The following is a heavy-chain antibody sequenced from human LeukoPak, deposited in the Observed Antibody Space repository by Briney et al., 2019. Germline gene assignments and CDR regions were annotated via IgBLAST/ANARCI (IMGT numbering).Heavy chain of an antibody. Sequence: GGSLRLSYAASGFTFSSYWMSWVRQAPGKGLEWVANIKQDGSEKYYVDSVRGRFTISRDNAWNSLYLQMNNLRAEDTAVYYCARGFYTNGHYFDYWGQGTLATVSS. D-gene: IGHD2-2*02. V-gene: IGHV3-7*04. J-gene: IGHJ4*02. CDR3: ARGFYTNGHYFDY. CDR1: GFTFSSYW. CDR2: IKQDGSEK.